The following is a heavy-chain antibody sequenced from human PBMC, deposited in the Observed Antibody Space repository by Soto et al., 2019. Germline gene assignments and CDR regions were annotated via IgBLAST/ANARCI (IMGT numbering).Heavy chain of an antibody. CDR2: IYYSGST. CDR1: GGSISSYY. D-gene: IGHD6-19*01. J-gene: IGHJ4*02. V-gene: IGHV4-59*01. CDR3: ARVAVAGTRVVDY. Sequence: QVQLQESGPGLVKPSETLSLTCTVSGGSISSYYWSWIRQPPGKGLEWIGYIYYSGSTNYNPSLKSRVTISVDTSTNQFSLKRSSVTAADTAVYYCARVAVAGTRVVDYWGQGTLVTVSS.